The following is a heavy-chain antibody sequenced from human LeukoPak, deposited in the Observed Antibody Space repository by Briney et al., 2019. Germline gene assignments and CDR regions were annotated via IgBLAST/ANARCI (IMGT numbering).Heavy chain of an antibody. Sequence: ASVKVSCKASGYTFTSYGISWVRQAPGQGLEWMGWISAYNGNTNYAQKFQGRVTMTRDTSISTAYMELSRLRSDDTAVYYCARVVPVLAPYFDYWGQGTLVTVSS. CDR2: ISAYNGNT. V-gene: IGHV1-18*01. J-gene: IGHJ4*02. CDR1: GYTFTSYG. D-gene: IGHD2-15*01. CDR3: ARVVPVLAPYFDY.